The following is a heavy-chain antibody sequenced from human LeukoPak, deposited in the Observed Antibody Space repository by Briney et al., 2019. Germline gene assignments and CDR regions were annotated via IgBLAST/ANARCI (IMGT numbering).Heavy chain of an antibody. Sequence: GGSLRLSCAASGFTFRSYGMHWVRQAPGKGLEWVAFTRYDGNNKYYADSVKGRFTISRDNAKNSLYLQMNSLRAEDTAVYYCARVAGSGSYSSEGGFDYWGQGTLVTVSS. J-gene: IGHJ4*02. CDR2: TRYDGNNK. D-gene: IGHD1-26*01. CDR1: GFTFRSYG. CDR3: ARVAGSGSYSSEGGFDY. V-gene: IGHV3-30*02.